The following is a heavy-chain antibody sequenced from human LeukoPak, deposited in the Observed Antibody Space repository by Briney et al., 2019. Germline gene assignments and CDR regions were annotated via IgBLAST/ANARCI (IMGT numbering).Heavy chain of an antibody. Sequence: GGSLRLPCAASGFTFSNYNMNWVRQPPGKGLQWVSYISSSSNIIYYADSVKGRFTISRDNAKNSLFLQMNSLRAEDTAVYYCARDFAREFTIDYWGQGTLVTVSS. D-gene: IGHD3-10*01. CDR3: ARDFAREFTIDY. V-gene: IGHV3-48*01. J-gene: IGHJ4*02. CDR2: ISSSSNII. CDR1: GFTFSNYN.